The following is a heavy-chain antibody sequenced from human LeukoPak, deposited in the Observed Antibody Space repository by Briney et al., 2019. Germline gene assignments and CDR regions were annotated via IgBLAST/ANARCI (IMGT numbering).Heavy chain of an antibody. Sequence: SETLSLTCSASGDSITGYSWSWIRQTPGKGLEWIGYIYYNGDTHYNPSLNSRLSISVDTPNNQFSLNLRSVTAADTAVYYCVRGPYGASISNWFDPWGQGLLVTVSS. V-gene: IGHV4-59*01. D-gene: IGHD4/OR15-4a*01. J-gene: IGHJ5*02. CDR1: GDSITGYS. CDR3: VRGPYGASISNWFDP. CDR2: IYYNGDT.